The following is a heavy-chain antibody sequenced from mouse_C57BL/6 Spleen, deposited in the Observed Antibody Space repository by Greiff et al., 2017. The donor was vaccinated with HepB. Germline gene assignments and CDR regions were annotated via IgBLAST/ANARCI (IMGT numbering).Heavy chain of an antibody. CDR1: GYTFTSYG. CDR3: AREGIYDGYLYYAMDY. V-gene: IGHV1-81*01. Sequence: VQLQESGAELARPGASVKLSCKASGYTFTSYGISWVKQRTGQGLEWIGEIYPRSGNTYYNEKFKGKATLTADKSSSTAYMELRSLTSEDSAVYFCAREGIYDGYLYYAMDYWGQGTSVTVSS. D-gene: IGHD2-3*01. J-gene: IGHJ4*01. CDR2: IYPRSGNT.